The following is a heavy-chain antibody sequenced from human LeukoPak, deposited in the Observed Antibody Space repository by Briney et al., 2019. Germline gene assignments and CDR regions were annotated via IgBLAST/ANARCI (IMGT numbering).Heavy chain of an antibody. CDR1: GFTFSSYE. J-gene: IGHJ5*02. CDR2: ISSSGSTI. Sequence: GGSLRLSCAASGFTFSSYEMNWVRQAPGKGLEWVSYISSSGSTIYYADSVKGRFTISRDNAKNSLYLQMNSLRAEDTDVYYCARPSGYSYGPNWFDPWGQGTLVTVSS. D-gene: IGHD5-18*01. V-gene: IGHV3-48*03. CDR3: ARPSGYSYGPNWFDP.